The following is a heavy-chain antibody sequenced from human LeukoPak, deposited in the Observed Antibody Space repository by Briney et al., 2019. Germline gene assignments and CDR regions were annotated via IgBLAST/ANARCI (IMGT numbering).Heavy chain of an antibody. Sequence: PGGSLRLSCAASGFTFSDYYMSWIRQAPGKGLEWVSYISSSGSTIYYADSVKGRFTISRDNAKNSLYLQMNSLRAEDTAVYYCARGSIGGFLEWLARLPFDYWGQGTLVTVSS. D-gene: IGHD3-3*01. J-gene: IGHJ4*02. CDR2: ISSSGSTI. CDR1: GFTFSDYY. V-gene: IGHV3-11*04. CDR3: ARGSIGGFLEWLARLPFDY.